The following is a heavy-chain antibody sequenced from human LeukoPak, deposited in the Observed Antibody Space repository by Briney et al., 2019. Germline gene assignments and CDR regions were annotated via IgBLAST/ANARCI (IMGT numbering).Heavy chain of an antibody. CDR3: AKDSSSWYEYYFDY. J-gene: IGHJ4*02. D-gene: IGHD6-13*01. CDR1: GFTFSSYA. V-gene: IGHV3-23*01. Sequence: GGSLRLSCAASGFTFSSYAMSWVRQAPGKGLEWVSAISGSGGSTYYADSVKGRFTISRDNSKNTLYLQMNSLRAEDAAVYYCAKDSSSWYEYYFDYWGQGTLVTVSS. CDR2: ISGSGGST.